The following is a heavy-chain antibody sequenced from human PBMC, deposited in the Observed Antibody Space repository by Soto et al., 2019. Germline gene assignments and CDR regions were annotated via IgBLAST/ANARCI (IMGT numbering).Heavy chain of an antibody. Sequence: PSETLSLTCTLSGGSLTSSYCSWVRQPPGKGLEWIGYIYYSGSTNYNRCLRSRVTMSVDTAKNQFSLTLSSVTAADSAVYYCARGFQSVPLWFDPWGQGTLVTVSS. CDR1: GGSLTSSY. CDR3: ARGFQSVPLWFDP. V-gene: IGHV4-59*01. CDR2: IYYSGST. J-gene: IGHJ5*02. D-gene: IGHD4-17*01.